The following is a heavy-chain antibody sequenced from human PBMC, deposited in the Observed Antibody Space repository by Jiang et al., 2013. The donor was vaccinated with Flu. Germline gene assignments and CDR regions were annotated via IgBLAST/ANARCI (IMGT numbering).Heavy chain of an antibody. CDR2: IIPVLGIT. CDR1: GGTFSNYG. J-gene: IGHJ2*01. Sequence: GAEVKKPGSSVKVSCMASGGTFSNYGFSWVRQAPGQGLEWMGRIIPVLGITKYAQKFQGRVTITADRSTDTAYMELSSLRSEDTAVYFCARDLIPSPSWCFDLWGRGTLVTVSS. D-gene: IGHD2-21*01. CDR3: ARDLIPSPSWCFDL. V-gene: IGHV1-69*04.